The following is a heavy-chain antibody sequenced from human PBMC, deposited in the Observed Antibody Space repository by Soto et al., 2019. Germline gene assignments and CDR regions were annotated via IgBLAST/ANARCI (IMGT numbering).Heavy chain of an antibody. CDR3: ARSMKAGKNFAS. J-gene: IGHJ4*02. D-gene: IGHD6-13*01. Sequence: GSLRLSCAASGFTFSDHYMSWIRQSPGKGLEWLSYISGTNTYTDYAQSVKGRFTISRDNAKKSVYLQMNSLRADDTAVYYCARSMKAGKNFASWGRGTRVTVSS. V-gene: IGHV3-11*03. CDR1: GFTFSDHY. CDR2: ISGTNTYT.